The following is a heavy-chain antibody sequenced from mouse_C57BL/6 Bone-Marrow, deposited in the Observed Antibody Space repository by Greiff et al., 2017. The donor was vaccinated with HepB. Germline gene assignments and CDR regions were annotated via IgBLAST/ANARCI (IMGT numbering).Heavy chain of an antibody. J-gene: IGHJ1*03. Sequence: QVHVKQSGAELARPGASVKLSCKASGYTFTSYGISWVKQRTGQGLEWIGEIYPRSGNTYYNEKFKGKATLTADKSSSTAYMELRSLTSEDSAVYFCARSGPRGYFDVWGTGTTVTVSS. V-gene: IGHV1-81*01. CDR1: GYTFTSYG. D-gene: IGHD3-1*01. CDR2: IYPRSGNT. CDR3: ARSGPRGYFDV.